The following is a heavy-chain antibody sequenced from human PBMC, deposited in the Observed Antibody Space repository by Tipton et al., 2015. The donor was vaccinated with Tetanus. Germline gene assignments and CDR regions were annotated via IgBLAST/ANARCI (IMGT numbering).Heavy chain of an antibody. CDR2: ISAYNGKT. J-gene: IGHJ4*02. D-gene: IGHD2/OR15-2a*01. V-gene: IGHV1-18*01. CDR1: GYSFTSYG. CDR3: ARGLKFYFEGSAFDY. Sequence: QSGAEVKKPGASVKVSCTANGYSFTSYGLSWVRQAPGQGLEWVGWISAYNGKTDYAQKFQGRVTVTTDTAKKTGYLELRSLRYDDTAVYYCARGLKFYFEGSAFDYWGQGTPVTVSS.